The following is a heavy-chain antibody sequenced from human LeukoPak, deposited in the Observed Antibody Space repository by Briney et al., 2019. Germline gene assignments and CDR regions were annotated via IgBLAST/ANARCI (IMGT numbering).Heavy chain of an antibody. V-gene: IGHV1-46*01. CDR3: ARGRLGTAYFDY. J-gene: IGHJ4*02. CDR2: INPSGGSS. D-gene: IGHD7-27*01. Sequence: ASVKVSCKASGYTFTSYYIHWVRQAPGQGLEWMGIINPSGGSSSYAQKFQGRVTMTTDTSTSTAYMELRSLRSDDTAVYYCARGRLGTAYFDYWGQGTLVTVSS. CDR1: GYTFTSYY.